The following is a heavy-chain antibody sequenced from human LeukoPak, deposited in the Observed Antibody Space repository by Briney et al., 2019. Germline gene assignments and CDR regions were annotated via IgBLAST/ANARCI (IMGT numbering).Heavy chain of an antibody. CDR1: GGTFSSYA. V-gene: IGHV1-69*05. J-gene: IGHJ4*02. D-gene: IGHD1-26*01. Sequence: ASVKLSCKASGGTFSSYAISWVRQAPGQGLEWMGRIIPIFGTANYAQRFQGRVTITTDESTSTAYMALSSLRSEDTAVYYCARASGWVHSGSSTGGFDYWGQGTLVTVSS. CDR3: ARASGWVHSGSSTGGFDY. CDR2: IIPIFGTA.